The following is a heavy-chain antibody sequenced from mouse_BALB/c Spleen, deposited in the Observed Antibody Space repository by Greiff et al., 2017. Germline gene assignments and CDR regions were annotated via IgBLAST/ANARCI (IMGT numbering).Heavy chain of an antibody. Sequence: QVQLQQPGAELVRPGASVKLSCKASGYTFTSYWINWVKQRPGQGLEWIGNIYPSDSYTNYNQKFKDKATLTVEKSSSTAYMQLSSPTSEDSAVYYCTRSYDSWGQGTLVTVSA. CDR2: IYPSDSYT. D-gene: IGHD2-4*01. CDR3: TRSYDS. J-gene: IGHJ3*01. CDR1: GYTFTSYW. V-gene: IGHV1-69*02.